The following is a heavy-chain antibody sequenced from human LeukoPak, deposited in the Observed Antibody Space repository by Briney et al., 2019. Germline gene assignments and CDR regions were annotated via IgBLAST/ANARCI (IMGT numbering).Heavy chain of an antibody. Sequence: GGSLRLSCAASGFSFSSYAMSWVRQAPGKGLEWVATITLTGSRTYFPDSVKGRFTLSRDNSKSMLYLQMNSLRAEDTALYHCAKGKAEAYPYNFDNWGQGILVTVSS. D-gene: IGHD1-1*01. V-gene: IGHV3-23*01. J-gene: IGHJ4*02. CDR2: ITLTGSRT. CDR1: GFSFSSYA. CDR3: AKGKAEAYPYNFDN.